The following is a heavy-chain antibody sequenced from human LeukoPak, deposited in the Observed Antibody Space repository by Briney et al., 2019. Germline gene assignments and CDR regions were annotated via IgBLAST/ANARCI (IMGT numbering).Heavy chain of an antibody. V-gene: IGHV3-64*01. D-gene: IGHD3-3*01. CDR1: GFTFSSYA. J-gene: IGHJ6*03. CDR2: ISSNGGST. Sequence: PGGSLRLSCAASGFTFSSYAMHWVRQAPGKGLEYVSAISSNGGSTYYANSVKGRFTISRDNSKNTLYLQMGSLRAEDMAVYYCARTKFGVVPYYYYMDVWGKGTTVTVSS. CDR3: ARTKFGVVPYYYYMDV.